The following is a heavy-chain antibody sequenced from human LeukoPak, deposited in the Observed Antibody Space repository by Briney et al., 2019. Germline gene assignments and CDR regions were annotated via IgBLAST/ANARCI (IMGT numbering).Heavy chain of an antibody. V-gene: IGHV1-69*13. CDR2: IIPIFGTA. CDR3: ARDNTPYYDSSGYWDY. J-gene: IGHJ4*02. Sequence: GARVKVSCKDSGGTFSRYAISWVRQAPGQGLEWMGGIIPIFGTANYAQKFQARVTITADESTSTAYMELSSLRSEDTAAYYCARDNTPYYDSSGYWDYWGQGTLVTVSS. D-gene: IGHD3-22*01. CDR1: GGTFSRYA.